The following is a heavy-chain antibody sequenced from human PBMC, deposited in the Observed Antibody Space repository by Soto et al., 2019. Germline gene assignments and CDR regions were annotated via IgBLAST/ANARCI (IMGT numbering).Heavy chain of an antibody. J-gene: IGHJ4*01. V-gene: IGHV4-30-4*01. CDR3: ASSAPSGSYYGVDY. D-gene: IGHD1-26*01. CDR2: IYHSGNT. Sequence: SETLSLTCSVSGDSISRSDYFWSWIRQPPGKGLEWIGYIYHSGNTDYNPSLKSRVTISLDASQNQFSLNLNSVTAADTAVYYCASSAPSGSYYGVDYWGHGTLVTVSS. CDR1: GDSISRSDYF.